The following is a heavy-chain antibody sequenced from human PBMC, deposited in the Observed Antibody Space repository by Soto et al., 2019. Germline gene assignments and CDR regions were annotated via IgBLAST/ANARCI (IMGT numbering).Heavy chain of an antibody. J-gene: IGHJ4*02. CDR3: ARDCAAAEVSEFDY. CDR2: ISYDGSNK. V-gene: IGHV3-30-3*01. Sequence: TGGSLRLSCAASGFTFSSYAMHWVHQAPGKGLEWVAVISYDGSNKYYADSVKGRFTISRDNSKNTLYLQMNSLRAEDTAVYYCARDCAAAEVSEFDYWGQGTLVTVSS. D-gene: IGHD6-13*01. CDR1: GFTFSSYA.